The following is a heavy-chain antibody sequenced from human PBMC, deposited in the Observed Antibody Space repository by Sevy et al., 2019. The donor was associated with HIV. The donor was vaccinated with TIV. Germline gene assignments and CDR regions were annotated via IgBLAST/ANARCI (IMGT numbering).Heavy chain of an antibody. CDR1: GGTFRSYA. D-gene: IGHD3-10*01. V-gene: IGHV1-69*06. CDR2: IIPIVGTA. J-gene: IGHJ4*02. Sequence: VQVSCQASGGTFRSYAISWVRQAPGQGLEWMGGIIPIVGTANYAQQFQGRVTITATKSTSTAYMALSSLRSEDTAVYYCARDHYYGSGSYFNYWGQGTLVTVSS. CDR3: ARDHYYGSGSYFNY.